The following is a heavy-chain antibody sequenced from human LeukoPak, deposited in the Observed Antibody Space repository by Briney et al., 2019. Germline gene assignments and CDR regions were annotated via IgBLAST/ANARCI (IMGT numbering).Heavy chain of an antibody. Sequence: ASVKVSCKASGYTFTGYYMHWVRQAPGQGLEWMGWINPNSGGTNYAQKFQGRDTMTRDTSISTAYMELSRLRSDDTAVYYCARGKKLRLLIAVAGVEDYWGQGTLVTVSS. CDR2: INPNSGGT. CDR1: GYTFTGYY. CDR3: ARGKKLRLLIAVAGVEDY. J-gene: IGHJ4*02. D-gene: IGHD6-19*01. V-gene: IGHV1-2*02.